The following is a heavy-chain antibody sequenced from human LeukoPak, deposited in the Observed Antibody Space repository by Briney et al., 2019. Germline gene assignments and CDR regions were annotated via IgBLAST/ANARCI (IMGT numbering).Heavy chain of an antibody. V-gene: IGHV3-30*02. CDR1: GFTFSSYG. CDR3: ARDRNYDYIWGSYRPDYFDY. J-gene: IGHJ4*02. Sequence: QTGGSLRLSCAASGFTFSSYGMHWVRQAPGKGLEWVAFIRYDGSNKYYADSVKGRFTISRDNAKNSLYLQMNSLRAEDTAVYYCARDRNYDYIWGSYRPDYFDYWGQGTLVTVSS. CDR2: IRYDGSNK. D-gene: IGHD3-16*02.